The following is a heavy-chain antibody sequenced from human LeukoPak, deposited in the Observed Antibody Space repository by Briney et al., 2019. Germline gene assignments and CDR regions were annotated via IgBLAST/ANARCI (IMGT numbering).Heavy chain of an antibody. CDR1: GFTFSSYE. J-gene: IGHJ3*02. V-gene: IGHV3-48*03. CDR2: ISSSGDTI. D-gene: IGHD1-26*01. Sequence: GGSLRLSCAAYGFTFSSYEMNWVRQAPGKGLEWVSYISSSGDTIYYADSVKGRFTISRDNAKNSLYLQMNSLRAEDTAVYYCARDDRASGNYAVIAFDIWGQGTMVTVSS. CDR3: ARDDRASGNYAVIAFDI.